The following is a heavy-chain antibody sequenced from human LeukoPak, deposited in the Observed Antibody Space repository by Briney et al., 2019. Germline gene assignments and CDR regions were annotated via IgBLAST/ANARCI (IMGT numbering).Heavy chain of an antibody. Sequence: PSETLSLTCAVSGYSISSGYYWGWIRQPPGKGLEWIGSIYHSGSTYYNPSLKSRVTISVDTSKNQFSLKLSSVTAADTAVYYRARGSTYYDFWSGYHARFDYWGQGTLVTVSS. CDR2: IYHSGST. J-gene: IGHJ4*02. CDR1: GYSISSGYY. D-gene: IGHD3-3*01. CDR3: ARGSTYYDFWSGYHARFDY. V-gene: IGHV4-38-2*01.